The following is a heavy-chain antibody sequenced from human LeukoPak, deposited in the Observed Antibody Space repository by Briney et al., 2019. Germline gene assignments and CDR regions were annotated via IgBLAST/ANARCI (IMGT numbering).Heavy chain of an antibody. CDR3: ARDSKDSYFHY. Sequence: PSETLSLTCSVSGGSLSGYYWSWIRQPAGKGLEWIGRIYNSGSTDYSPSLKSRVTMSADTSKNQFSLKVTSVTAADTAVYYCARDSKDSYFHYWGQGTLVTVSS. CDR1: GGSLSGYY. CDR2: IYNSGST. J-gene: IGHJ4*02. V-gene: IGHV4-4*07.